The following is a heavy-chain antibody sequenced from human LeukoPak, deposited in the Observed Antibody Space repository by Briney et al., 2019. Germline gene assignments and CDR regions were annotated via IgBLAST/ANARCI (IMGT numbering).Heavy chain of an antibody. CDR3: ARGEAAAGTFYYYMDV. CDR1: GGSISSYY. V-gene: IGHV4-59*01. Sequence: SETLSLTCTVSGGSISSYYWSWIRQPPGKGLEWIGYIYYSGSTNYNPSLKSRVTTSVDTSKNQFSLKLSSVTAADTAVYYCARGEAAAGTFYYYMDVWGKGTTVTVSS. J-gene: IGHJ6*03. D-gene: IGHD6-13*01. CDR2: IYYSGST.